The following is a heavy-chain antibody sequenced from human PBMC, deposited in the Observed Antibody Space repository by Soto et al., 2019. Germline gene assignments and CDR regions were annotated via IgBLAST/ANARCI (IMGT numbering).Heavy chain of an antibody. Sequence: VQLEQSGAELRKPGASVKVSCKASGYSFSSYGMNWVRQAPGQGLEWMGWINPNNGNRNYAQKFEDRVTMTTATSTNTVFLELRSLKSDDTAIYYCARDRLRGYDSSGFYSWGQGTLVTVSS. CDR2: INPNNGNR. CDR1: GYSFSSYG. V-gene: IGHV1-18*01. J-gene: IGHJ4*02. CDR3: ARDRLRGYDSSGFYS. D-gene: IGHD3-22*01.